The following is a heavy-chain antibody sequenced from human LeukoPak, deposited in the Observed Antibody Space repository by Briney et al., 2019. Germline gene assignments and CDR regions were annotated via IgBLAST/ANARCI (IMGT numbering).Heavy chain of an antibody. V-gene: IGHV3-23*01. D-gene: IGHD1-26*01. CDR1: GFTFSSYA. J-gene: IGHJ6*03. Sequence: RGSLRLSCSASGFTFSSYAMSWVRQAPGKGLEWVSAISGSGGSTYYADSVKGRFTISRDNSKNTLYLQMNSLRAEDTAVYYCAKDGWGGSYLNYYYYYMDVWGKGTTVTVSS. CDR3: AKDGWGGSYLNYYYYYMDV. CDR2: ISGSGGST.